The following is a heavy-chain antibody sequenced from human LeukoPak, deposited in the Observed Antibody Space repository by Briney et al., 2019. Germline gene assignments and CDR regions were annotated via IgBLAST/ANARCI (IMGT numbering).Heavy chain of an antibody. Sequence: SETLSLTCAVYGGSFSGYYWSWIRQPPGKGLEWIGEINHSGSTNYNPSLKSRVTISVDTSKNQFSLKLSSVTAADTAVYYCARHKVASPRLSIAARPFSFDIWGQGTMVTVSS. J-gene: IGHJ3*02. CDR2: INHSGST. CDR1: GGSFSGYY. D-gene: IGHD6-6*01. CDR3: ARHKVASPRLSIAARPFSFDI. V-gene: IGHV4-34*01.